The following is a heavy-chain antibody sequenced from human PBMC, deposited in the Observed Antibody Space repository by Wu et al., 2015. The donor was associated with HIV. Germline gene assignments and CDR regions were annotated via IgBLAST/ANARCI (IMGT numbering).Heavy chain of an antibody. CDR2: INPNSGGSGGT. CDR3: VSSAGTSYYFDY. D-gene: IGHD2-2*01. Sequence: QVQLVQSGAEVKKPGSSVKVSCKTSGGTFSSYGVSWVRQAPGQGLEWMGWINPNSGGSGGTNYAQKFQGRVTMTRDTSISTAYMELSRLRSADTAVYYCVSSAGTSYYFDYWAREPWSPSPQ. J-gene: IGHJ4*02. CDR1: GGTFSSYG. V-gene: IGHV1-2*02.